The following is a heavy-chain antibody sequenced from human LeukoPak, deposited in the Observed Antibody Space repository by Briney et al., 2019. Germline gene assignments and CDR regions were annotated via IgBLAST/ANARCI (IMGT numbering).Heavy chain of an antibody. J-gene: IGHJ6*03. CDR3: ARDRFDDSSGYYYHYSYYMDV. CDR2: NYYSGNT. D-gene: IGHD3-22*01. CDR1: GGSIISSSYY. Sequence: KSSETLSLTCTVSGGSIISSSYYWGWIRQPPGKGLEWIGNNYYSGNTDYNPSLKSRVTISVETSKNQFSLKVSSVTAADTAIYYCARDRFDDSSGYYYHYSYYMDVWGKGTTVTVSS. V-gene: IGHV4-39*07.